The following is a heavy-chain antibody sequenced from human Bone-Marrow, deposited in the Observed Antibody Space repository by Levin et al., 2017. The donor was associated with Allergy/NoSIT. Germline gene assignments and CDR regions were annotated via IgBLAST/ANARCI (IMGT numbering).Heavy chain of an antibody. Sequence: GGSLRLSCVASGFTFSSYAMSWVRQAPGKGLEWVSGIRGSGGSTYYADSVKGRFTISRDNSKNTLYLQMNNLRPEDTAIYFCGKEGGTTINNGMDVWGQGTTVTVAS. CDR2: IRGSGGST. D-gene: IGHD3-9*01. CDR1: GFTFSSYA. CDR3: GKEGGTTINNGMDV. J-gene: IGHJ6*02. V-gene: IGHV3-23*01.